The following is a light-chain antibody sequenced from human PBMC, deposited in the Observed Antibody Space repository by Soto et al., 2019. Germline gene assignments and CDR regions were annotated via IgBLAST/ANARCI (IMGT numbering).Light chain of an antibody. CDR1: ESLVYSDGNTH. Sequence: DVVLTQSPPSLAVTLGQPASISCRSSESLVYSDGNTHLIWRQQRPGQSQRRLIYKVSNRDSGGADRLSGGGSGTDFTLRISRVEAEDVGVYYCMQGTHCTPTFGQGTKLEIK. CDR3: MQGTHCTPT. CDR2: KVS. J-gene: IGKJ2*01. V-gene: IGKV2-30*01.